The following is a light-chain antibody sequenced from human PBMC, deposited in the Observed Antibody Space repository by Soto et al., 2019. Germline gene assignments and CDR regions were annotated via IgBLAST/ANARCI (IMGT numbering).Light chain of an antibody. V-gene: IGLV2-14*01. Sequence: QSALTQPASVSGSPGQSITISCTGTSSDVGGYNYISWYQQHPGKAPKFIIYDVRNRPSGVSNRFSGSRSGNTASLTISGLQAEDEADYYCSSYTSSSTVIFGGGTQLTV. CDR3: SSYTSSSTVI. J-gene: IGLJ2*01. CDR1: SSDVGGYNY. CDR2: DVR.